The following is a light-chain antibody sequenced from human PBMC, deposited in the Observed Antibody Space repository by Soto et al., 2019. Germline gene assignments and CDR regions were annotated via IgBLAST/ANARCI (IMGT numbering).Light chain of an antibody. V-gene: IGLV2-23*01. CDR3: CSYVGSSTYV. J-gene: IGLJ1*01. CDR2: EGT. CDR1: SRDVGPYNL. Sequence: QSALAQPASVSGSPGQSITISCTGTSRDVGPYNLVSWYQQHPGKAPKLMVYEGTKPPSGVSNRFSGSKSGNTASLTISGLQAEDEADYYCCSYVGSSTYVFGPGTKATV.